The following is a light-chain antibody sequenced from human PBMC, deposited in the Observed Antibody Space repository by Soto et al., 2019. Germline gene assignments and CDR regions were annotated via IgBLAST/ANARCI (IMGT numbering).Light chain of an antibody. CDR2: DAS. Sequence: EIVLTHSPGTLSLSPVEIATLSCRASQSVSSSYLAWYQQKPGQPPRLLIYDASTRAAGFPARFSGSGSGTELTLTISSLQSEDFGVYYCQQYNNWPLTFGGGTKVDIK. J-gene: IGKJ4*01. CDR1: QSVSSSY. V-gene: IGKV3D-15*01. CDR3: QQYNNWPLT.